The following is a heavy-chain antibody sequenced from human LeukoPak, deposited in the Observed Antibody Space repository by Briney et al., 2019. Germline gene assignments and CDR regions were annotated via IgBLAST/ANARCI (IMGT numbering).Heavy chain of an antibody. D-gene: IGHD6-6*01. CDR3: ARDFARFPYSSSSAY. CDR2: IIPIFGTA. Sequence: GSSVKVSCKASGGTFSSYAISWLRQAPGQGLEWMGGIIPIFGTANYAQKFQGRVTITTDESTSTAYMELSSLRSEDTAVYYCARDFARFPYSSSSAYWGQGTLVTVSS. V-gene: IGHV1-69*05. CDR1: GGTFSSYA. J-gene: IGHJ4*02.